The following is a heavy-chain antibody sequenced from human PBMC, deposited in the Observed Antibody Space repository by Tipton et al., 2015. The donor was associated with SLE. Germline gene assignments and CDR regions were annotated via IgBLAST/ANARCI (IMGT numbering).Heavy chain of an antibody. CDR2: IYYSGST. J-gene: IGHJ2*01. CDR1: GGSISSGGYY. V-gene: IGHV4-31*03. D-gene: IGHD2-2*01. Sequence: GLVKPSETLSLTCTVSGGSISSGGYYWSWIRQHPGKGLEWIGYIYYSGSTYYNPSLKSRVTISVDTSKNQFSLKLSSVTAADTAVYYCARALDCSSTSCHRGYFDLWGRGTLVTVSS. CDR3: ARALDCSSTSCHRGYFDL.